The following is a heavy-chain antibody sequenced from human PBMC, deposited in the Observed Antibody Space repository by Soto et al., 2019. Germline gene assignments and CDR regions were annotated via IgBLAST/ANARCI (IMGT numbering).Heavy chain of an antibody. Sequence: QVQLQESGPGLVKPSQTLSLTCTVSGGSISSGGYYWSWIRQHPGKGLEGIGYIYYSGSTYYNPSLKSRVTISVDTSMNQFSLKLSSVTAADTAVYYCARGRTVTNSWFDPWGQGTLVTVSS. D-gene: IGHD4-17*01. J-gene: IGHJ5*02. V-gene: IGHV4-31*03. CDR1: GGSISSGGYY. CDR2: IYYSGST. CDR3: ARGRTVTNSWFDP.